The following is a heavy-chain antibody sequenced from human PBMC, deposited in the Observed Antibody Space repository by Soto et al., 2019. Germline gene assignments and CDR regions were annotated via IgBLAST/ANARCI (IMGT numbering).Heavy chain of an antibody. V-gene: IGHV4-39*02. D-gene: IGHD2-8*02. CDR3: ARDKITGLFDY. CDR2: IYYDGNT. Sequence: SETLSLTCTVSGGSITSSSHYWGWIRQPPGKGLECIGNIYYDGNTYYNPSLKSRVTISLDTSKNQFSLRLNSVAAADTAVYYCARDKITGLFDYWGQGTLVTVSS. J-gene: IGHJ4*02. CDR1: GGSITSSSHY.